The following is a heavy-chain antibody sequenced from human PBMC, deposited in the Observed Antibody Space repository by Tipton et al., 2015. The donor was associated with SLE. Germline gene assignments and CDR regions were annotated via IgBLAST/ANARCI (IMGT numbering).Heavy chain of an antibody. CDR1: GGSISSGGYY. D-gene: IGHD5-12*01. J-gene: IGHJ4*02. Sequence: TLSLTCNVSGGSISSGGYYWSWIRQPPGKGLEWIGYIYYTGNTNYNPSLKSRVTMSVDTSKSQFSLKLSSVTAADTAVYYCARGGVATIRADYWGQGTLVTVSS. V-gene: IGHV4-61*08. CDR3: ARGGVATIRADY. CDR2: IYYTGNT.